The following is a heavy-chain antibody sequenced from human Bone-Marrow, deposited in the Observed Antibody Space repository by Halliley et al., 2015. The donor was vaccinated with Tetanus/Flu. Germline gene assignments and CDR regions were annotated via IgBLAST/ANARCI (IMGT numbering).Heavy chain of an antibody. V-gene: IGHV3-30*18. J-gene: IGHJ4*02. CDR3: AKEAPGTHYDY. Sequence: LGWVSVISADGSSRFYADSVKARFPISRDNSKNTLYLQMNSLRAEDTAVYYCAKEAPGTHYDYWGQGTQVTVSS. D-gene: IGHD3-10*01. CDR2: ISADGSSR.